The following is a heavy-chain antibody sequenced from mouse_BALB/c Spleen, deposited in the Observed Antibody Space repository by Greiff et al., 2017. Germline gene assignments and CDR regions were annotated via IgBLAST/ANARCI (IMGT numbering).Heavy chain of an antibody. CDR3: ARSDSYAMDY. J-gene: IGHJ4*01. CDR1: GFTFSSFG. CDR2: ISSGSSTI. V-gene: IGHV5-17*02. Sequence: DVHLVESGGGLVQPGGSRKLSCAASGFTFSSFGMHWVRQAPEKGLEWVAYISSGSSTIYYADTVKGRFTISRDNPKNTLFLQMTSLRSEDTAMYYCARSDSYAMDYWGQGTSVTVSS.